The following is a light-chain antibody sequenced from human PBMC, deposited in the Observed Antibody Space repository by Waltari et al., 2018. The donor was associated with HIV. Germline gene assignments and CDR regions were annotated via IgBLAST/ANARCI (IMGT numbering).Light chain of an antibody. Sequence: QSVLTQPPSVSEAPRQRVTISCSGSSSNVGYNGVNWYQQLPGKAPKLLIYFDDLLSSGVSDRFSGSKSGTSASLAICGLQSEDEGDYYCAAWDDSLNGYVFGTGTKVTVL. CDR2: FDD. CDR3: AAWDDSLNGYV. J-gene: IGLJ1*01. V-gene: IGLV1-36*01. CDR1: SSNVGYNG.